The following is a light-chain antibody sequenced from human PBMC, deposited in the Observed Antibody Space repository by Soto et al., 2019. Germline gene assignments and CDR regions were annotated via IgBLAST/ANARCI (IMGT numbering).Light chain of an antibody. V-gene: IGLV1-40*01. CDR3: QSYDSSLSGSYV. CDR2: GNS. J-gene: IGLJ1*01. Sequence: QSVLTQPPSVSGAPGQRVTISCTWSSSNIGAGYDVHWYQQLPGTAPKLLIYGNSNRPSGVPDRFSGSKSGTSASLAITGLTAEDEADYYCQSYDSSLSGSYVFGTGTKLTVL. CDR1: SSNIGAGYD.